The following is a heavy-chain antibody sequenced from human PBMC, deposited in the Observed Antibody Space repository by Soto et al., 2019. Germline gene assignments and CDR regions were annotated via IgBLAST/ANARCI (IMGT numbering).Heavy chain of an antibody. D-gene: IGHD3-22*01. Sequence: SVKVSCKASGGTFSSYAISWVRQAPGQGLEWMGGIIPIFGTANYAQKFQGRVTITADKSTSTAYMELSSLRSEGTAVYYCASIPEPRDSSGYNYYFDYWGQGTLVTVSS. CDR2: IIPIFGTA. CDR3: ASIPEPRDSSGYNYYFDY. CDR1: GGTFSSYA. V-gene: IGHV1-69*06. J-gene: IGHJ4*02.